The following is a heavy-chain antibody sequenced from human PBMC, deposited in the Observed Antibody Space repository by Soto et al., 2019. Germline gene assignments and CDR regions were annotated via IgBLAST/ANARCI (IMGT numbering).Heavy chain of an antibody. CDR3: ARDSSFTQQWLASRYYYYYYGMDV. D-gene: IGHD6-19*01. CDR1: GYTFTSYG. Sequence: ASVKVSCKASGYTFTSYGISWVRQAPGQGLEWMGWISAYNGNTNYAQKLQGRVTMTTDTSTSTAYMELRSLRSDDTAVYYCARDSSFTQQWLASRYYYYYYGMDVWGQGTTVTVSS. CDR2: ISAYNGNT. J-gene: IGHJ6*02. V-gene: IGHV1-18*01.